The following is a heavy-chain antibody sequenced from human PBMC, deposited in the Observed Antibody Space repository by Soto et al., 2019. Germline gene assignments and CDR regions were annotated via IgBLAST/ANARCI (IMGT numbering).Heavy chain of an antibody. CDR3: ARVGISSSDAFDI. V-gene: IGHV4-31*03. CDR1: GGSISSGDYY. D-gene: IGHD6-6*01. Sequence: SETLSLTCTVSGGSISSGDYYWSWIRQHPGKGLEWIGYIFYSGNTYYNPSLKSRVTISVDTSKNHFSLKLSSMTDADTAVYYCARVGISSSDAFDIWGQGTMVTVSS. CDR2: IFYSGNT. J-gene: IGHJ3*02.